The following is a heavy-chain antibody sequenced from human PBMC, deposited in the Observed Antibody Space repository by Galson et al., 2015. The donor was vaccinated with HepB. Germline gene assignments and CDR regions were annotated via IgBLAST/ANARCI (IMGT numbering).Heavy chain of an antibody. D-gene: IGHD2-2*01. V-gene: IGHV4-4*02. CDR1: GGSISSSNW. CDR2: IYHSGST. Sequence: SETLSLTCAVSGGSISSSNWWSWVRQPPGKGLEWIGEIYHSGSTNYNPSLKSRVTISVDKSKNQFSLKLSSVTAADTAVYYCARARDIVVVPAAMGEAFDIWGQGTMVTVSS. CDR3: ARARDIVVVPAAMGEAFDI. J-gene: IGHJ3*02.